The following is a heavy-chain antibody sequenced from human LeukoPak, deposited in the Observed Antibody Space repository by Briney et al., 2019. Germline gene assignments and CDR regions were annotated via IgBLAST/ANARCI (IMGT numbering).Heavy chain of an antibody. CDR3: ARDSGSYRLFDY. Sequence: ASVKVSCKASGGTFSSYAISWVRQAPGQGLEWMGGIIPIFGTANYAQKFQGRVTITADESTSTAYMELSSLRSEDTAVYYCARDSGSYRLFDYWGQGTLVTVSS. CDR2: IIPIFGTA. V-gene: IGHV1-69*13. J-gene: IGHJ4*02. CDR1: GGTFSSYA. D-gene: IGHD1-26*01.